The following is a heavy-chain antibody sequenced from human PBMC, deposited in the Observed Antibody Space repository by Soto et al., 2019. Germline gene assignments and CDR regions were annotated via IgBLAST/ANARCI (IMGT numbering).Heavy chain of an antibody. V-gene: IGHV3-64D*08. Sequence: QPGGFLRLSCSASGFTFSMHSMHWVRQTPGKALEYVSAISRDGRSTFYADSVKGRFTISRDNSKNTLYLRMNSLRSDDTAVYYCVKEANPFINTLVVLIFDYWGQGT. J-gene: IGHJ4*02. D-gene: IGHD3-22*01. CDR3: VKEANPFINTLVVLIFDY. CDR2: ISRDGRST. CDR1: GFTFSMHS.